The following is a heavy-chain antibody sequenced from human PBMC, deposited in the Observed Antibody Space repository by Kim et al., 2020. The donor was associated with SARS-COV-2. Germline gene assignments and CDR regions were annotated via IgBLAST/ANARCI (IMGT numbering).Heavy chain of an antibody. D-gene: IGHD2-2*01. CDR1: GFTFSSYA. CDR2: ISSNGGST. J-gene: IGHJ5*01. Sequence: GGSLRLSCAASGFTFSSYAMHWVRQAPGKGLEYVSAISSNGGSTYYANSVKGRFTISRDNSKNTLYLQMGSLRAEDMAVYYCARAGESVVVPAAMFGWF. V-gene: IGHV3-64*01. CDR3: ARAGESVVVPAAMFGWF.